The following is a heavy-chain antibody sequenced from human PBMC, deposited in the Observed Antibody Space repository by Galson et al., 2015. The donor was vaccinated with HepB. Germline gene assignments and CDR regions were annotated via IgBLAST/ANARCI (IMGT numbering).Heavy chain of an antibody. D-gene: IGHD3-10*01. Sequence: SLRLSCAASGFTFSDYYMSWIRQAPGKGLEWVSYISSSSSYTNYADSVKGRFTISRDNAKNSLYLQMNSLRAEDTAVYYCAKDSPIGVRGVIARFVDAFDIWGQGTMVTVSS. CDR2: ISSSSSYT. CDR1: GFTFSDYY. V-gene: IGHV3-11*06. CDR3: AKDSPIGVRGVIARFVDAFDI. J-gene: IGHJ3*02.